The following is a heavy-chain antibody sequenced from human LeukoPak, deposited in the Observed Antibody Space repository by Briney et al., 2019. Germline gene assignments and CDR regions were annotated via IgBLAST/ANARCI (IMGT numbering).Heavy chain of an antibody. Sequence: PGGSQRLSCAASGFTLSSYEMHWVRQAPGKGLVWVSRISSDGSRAGYADSVKGRFTISRDNAKNTLYLQMNSLRAEDTAIYYCARELPREVTLDYWGQGTLATVSS. CDR1: GFTLSSYE. J-gene: IGHJ4*02. CDR3: ARELPREVTLDY. D-gene: IGHD2-21*02. V-gene: IGHV3-74*01. CDR2: ISSDGSRA.